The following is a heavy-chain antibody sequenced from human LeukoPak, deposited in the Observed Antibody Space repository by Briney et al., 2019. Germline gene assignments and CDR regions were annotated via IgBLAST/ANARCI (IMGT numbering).Heavy chain of an antibody. Sequence: VASVKVSCTASGYTFTSYDINWVRQATGQGLEWMGWMNPNSGNTGYAQKFQGRVTMTRNTSISTAYMELSSLRSDDTAVYYCARGAYSSSWYYYYYYGMDVWGQGTTVTVSS. V-gene: IGHV1-8*01. D-gene: IGHD6-13*01. CDR3: ARGAYSSSWYYYYYYGMDV. J-gene: IGHJ6*02. CDR1: GYTFTSYD. CDR2: MNPNSGNT.